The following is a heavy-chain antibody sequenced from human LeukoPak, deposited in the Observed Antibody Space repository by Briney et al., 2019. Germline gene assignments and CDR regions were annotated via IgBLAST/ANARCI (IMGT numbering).Heavy chain of an antibody. V-gene: IGHV1-18*01. CDR1: GYTFTSYG. D-gene: IGHD2-2*01. Sequence: GASVKVSCKASGYTFTSYGISWVRQAPGQGLEWMGWISAYNGNTNYAQKLQGRVTMTTDTSTSTAYMELRSLRSDDTAVYYCARVEVHCSSTSCYGGWFDPWGQGTLVTVSS. J-gene: IGHJ5*02. CDR3: ARVEVHCSSTSCYGGWFDP. CDR2: ISAYNGNT.